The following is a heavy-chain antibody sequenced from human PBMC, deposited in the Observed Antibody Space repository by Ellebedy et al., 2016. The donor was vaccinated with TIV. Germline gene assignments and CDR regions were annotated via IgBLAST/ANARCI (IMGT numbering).Heavy chain of an antibody. CDR2: IYWDDRK. V-gene: IGHV2-5*02. CDR3: TRRLYGDFANWFDP. Sequence: SGPTLVKPTQTLTLTCTFSGFSLATSGVGVGWIRQPPGKALEWLALIYWDDRKYCRPSLKSRLTIAKDTSKNQVVLTITNMDPVDTATYYCTRRLYGDFANWFDPWGQGTLVTGSS. CDR1: GFSLATSGVG. D-gene: IGHD4-17*01. J-gene: IGHJ5*02.